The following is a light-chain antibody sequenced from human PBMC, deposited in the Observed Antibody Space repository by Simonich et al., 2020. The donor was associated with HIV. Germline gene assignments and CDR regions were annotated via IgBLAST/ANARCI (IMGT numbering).Light chain of an antibody. CDR3: QQYDELPYT. CDR2: DAS. CDR1: QDIRNY. V-gene: IGKV1-33*01. J-gene: IGKJ2*01. Sequence: DIQMTQSPSSLSASVGDRVTITCHESQDIRNYLNWYQPKPGKAPKLLIYDASNLETGVPSRFSGSGSGTDFTFTISSLQPADIATYYCQQYDELPYTFGQGTKLEIK.